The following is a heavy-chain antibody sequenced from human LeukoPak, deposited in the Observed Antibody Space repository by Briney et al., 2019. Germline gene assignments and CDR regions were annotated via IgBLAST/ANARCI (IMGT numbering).Heavy chain of an antibody. CDR2: MYYSGST. J-gene: IGHJ4*02. CDR3: ARSRGARWYGDYADFDY. D-gene: IGHD4-17*01. V-gene: IGHV4-31*03. CDR1: GDSISSGGYY. Sequence: SETLSLTCTVSGDSISSGGYYWSWIRQHPGKGLEWIGYMYYSGSTYYNPSLKSRLSISVDTSKNQFSLNLSSVTAADTAVYYCARSRGARWYGDYADFDYWGQGTLVTVSS.